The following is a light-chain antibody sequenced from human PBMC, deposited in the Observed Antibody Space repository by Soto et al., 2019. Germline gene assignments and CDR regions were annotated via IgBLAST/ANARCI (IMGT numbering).Light chain of an antibody. Sequence: DIQMSQSPSTLSASVGVRVTITCRASQSISNWLAWYQHKPGKAPRLLVYKASSLEYGVPSRFSGSVSGTEFTLTINSLQPDDFATYFCQQYSSSSWTFGQGTKVEIK. J-gene: IGKJ1*01. V-gene: IGKV1-5*03. CDR2: KAS. CDR1: QSISNW. CDR3: QQYSSSSWT.